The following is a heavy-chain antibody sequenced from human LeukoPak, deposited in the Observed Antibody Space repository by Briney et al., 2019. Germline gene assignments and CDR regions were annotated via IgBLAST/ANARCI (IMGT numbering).Heavy chain of an antibody. CDR3: ARGSEDIVVVPAAIPLDY. Sequence: PGGSLRLSCAASGFTFSSYAMHWVRQAPGKGLEWVAVISYDGSNKYYADSVKGRFTISRDNSKNTLYLQMNSLRAEDTAVYYCARGSEDIVVVPAAIPLDYWGQGTLVTVSS. CDR2: ISYDGSNK. CDR1: GFTFSSYA. V-gene: IGHV3-30-3*01. J-gene: IGHJ4*02. D-gene: IGHD2-2*01.